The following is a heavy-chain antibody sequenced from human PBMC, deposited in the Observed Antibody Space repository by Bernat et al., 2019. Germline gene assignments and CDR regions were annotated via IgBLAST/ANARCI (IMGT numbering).Heavy chain of an antibody. CDR3: ARAVVPATRTPNWFDP. CDR2: INNSGENT. J-gene: IGHJ5*02. D-gene: IGHD2-15*01. CDR1: GFTFSSYA. V-gene: IGHV3-23*01. Sequence: EVHLLESGGGLVQPGGSLRLSCSASGFTFSSYAMSWVRQAPGKGLEWISVINNSGENTYYADSVTGRFTISRDNSKNTLYLQRNSLRAGDTAVYHCARAVVPATRTPNWFDPWGQGTLVTVSP.